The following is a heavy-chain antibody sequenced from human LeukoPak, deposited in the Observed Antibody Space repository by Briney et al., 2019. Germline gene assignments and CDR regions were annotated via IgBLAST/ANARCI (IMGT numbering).Heavy chain of an antibody. CDR2: IDPTSCYT. CDR3: ARGIRRSYCTPIDCNPNWFGA. V-gene: IGHV1-2*02. Sequence: GASVNVSCKSSGYAFSHYYMHWVRQAPGQGREWMGWIDPTSCYTKYAHKFQGRVSINRDTSISTADVEGSGQSSDRGAVFYCARGIRRSYCTPIDCNPNWFGAWGQGTLVIASS. J-gene: IGHJ5*02. CDR1: GYAFSHYY. D-gene: IGHD2-8*01.